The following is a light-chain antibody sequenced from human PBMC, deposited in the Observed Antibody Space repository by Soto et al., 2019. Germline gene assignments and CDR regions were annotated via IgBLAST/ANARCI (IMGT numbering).Light chain of an antibody. V-gene: IGKV3-20*01. CDR3: QQDGSSPPELT. CDR2: GAS. Sequence: EIVLTQSPGTLSLSPGERATLSCRASQSVSSSYSAWYQQKPGQAPRLIIYGASSRATGIPDRFSGSGSGTDCTLTISRLEPEDFAVYYCQQDGSSPPELTFGGGTKVEIK. J-gene: IGKJ4*01. CDR1: QSVSSSY.